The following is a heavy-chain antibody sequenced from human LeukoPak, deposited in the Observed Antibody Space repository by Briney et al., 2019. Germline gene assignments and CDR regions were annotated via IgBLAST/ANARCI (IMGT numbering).Heavy chain of an antibody. D-gene: IGHD5-18*01. CDR1: GFTFSSYA. CDR3: ARGGGYSYGSFDY. J-gene: IGHJ4*02. Sequence: GGSLRLSCAASGFTFSSYAMHWVRQAPGKGLEWVAVISYDGSNKYCADSVKGRFTISRDNAKNTLDLQMNSLRAEDTAVYYCARGGGYSYGSFDYWGQGTLVTVSS. V-gene: IGHV3-30*04. CDR2: ISYDGSNK.